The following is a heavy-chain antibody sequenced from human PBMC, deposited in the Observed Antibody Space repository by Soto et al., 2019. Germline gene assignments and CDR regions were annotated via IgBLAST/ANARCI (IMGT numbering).Heavy chain of an antibody. D-gene: IGHD7-27*01. V-gene: IGHV4-34*01. J-gene: IGHJ4*02. Sequence: QVQLQQWGAGLLKPSETLSLTCAVYGGSFSGYYWNWIRQPPGKGLEWMGEINHSGSTTYNPSPKSRGTISVDTSTNQFSLKLSSVTAADTAVYYCARGWGRIFDYWGQGTLVTVSS. CDR3: ARGWGRIFDY. CDR2: INHSGST. CDR1: GGSFSGYY.